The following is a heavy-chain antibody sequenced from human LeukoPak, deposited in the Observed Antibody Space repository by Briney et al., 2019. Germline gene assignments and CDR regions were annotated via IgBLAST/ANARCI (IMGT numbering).Heavy chain of an antibody. CDR1: GFTFSDYY. V-gene: IGHV3-11*01. CDR2: ITNSGSTT. Sequence: GGSLRLSCVASGFTFSDYYMSWIRQAPGKGLEWISYITNSGSTTFYADSVKGRFSISRDNAKNSLYLQMNSLRGEDMALYYCAKGLVGSSIADFFDYWGQGILVTVSS. CDR3: AKGLVGSSIADFFDY. J-gene: IGHJ4*02. D-gene: IGHD6-6*01.